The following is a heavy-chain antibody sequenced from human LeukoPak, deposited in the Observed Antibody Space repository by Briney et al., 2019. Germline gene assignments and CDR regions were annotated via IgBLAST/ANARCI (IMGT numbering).Heavy chain of an antibody. CDR3: SSVYFEKDAFDT. D-gene: IGHD2-21*01. CDR2: FDPEHGET. Sequence: GASVRVSCKVSGDTIADFAMHWVRQAPGKGLEWMGGFDPEHGETIYAQRFQGRVTMTEDTSTDTAYMELSSLTSEDTAVYYCSSVYFEKDAFDTWGQGTMLTVSS. CDR1: GDTIADFA. J-gene: IGHJ3*02. V-gene: IGHV1-24*01.